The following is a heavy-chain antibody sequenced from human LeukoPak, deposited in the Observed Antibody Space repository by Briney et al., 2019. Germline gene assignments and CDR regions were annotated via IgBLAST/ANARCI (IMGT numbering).Heavy chain of an antibody. CDR2: INHSGST. CDR1: GGSFSGYY. D-gene: IGHD1-26*01. Sequence: SETLSLTCAVYGGSFSGYYWSWIRQPPGKGLEWIGEINHSGSTNYNPSLESRVTISVDTSKNQFSLKLSSVTAADTAVYYCARGEWELGYWGQGTLVTVSS. V-gene: IGHV4-34*01. J-gene: IGHJ4*02. CDR3: ARGEWELGY.